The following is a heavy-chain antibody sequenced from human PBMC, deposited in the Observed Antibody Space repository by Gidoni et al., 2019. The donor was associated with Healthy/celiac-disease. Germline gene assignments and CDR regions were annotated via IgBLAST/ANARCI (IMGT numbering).Heavy chain of an antibody. CDR3: ARHSGDYGDPFDY. CDR1: GGPISSSSYY. D-gene: IGHD4-17*01. V-gene: IGHV4-39*01. J-gene: IGHJ4*02. CDR2: IYYSGST. Sequence: QLQLQESGPGLVKPSETLSLTCTVSGGPISSSSYYWGWIRQPPGKGLEWIGSIYYSGSTYYNPSLKSRVTISVDTSKNQFSLKLSSVTAADTAVYYCARHSGDYGDPFDYWGQGTLVTVSS.